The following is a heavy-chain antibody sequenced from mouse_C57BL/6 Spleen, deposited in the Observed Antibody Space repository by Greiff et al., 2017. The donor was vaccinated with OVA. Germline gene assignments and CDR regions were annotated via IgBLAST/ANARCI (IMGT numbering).Heavy chain of an antibody. J-gene: IGHJ3*01. D-gene: IGHD4-1*01. V-gene: IGHV1-26*01. Sequence: EVKLQQSGPELVKPGASVKISCKASGYTFTDYYMNWVKQSHGKSLEWIGDINPNNGGTSYNQKFKGKATLTVDKSSSTAYMELRSLTSEDSAVYYCAREDLTAWFAYWGQGTLVTVSA. CDR3: AREDLTAWFAY. CDR2: INPNNGGT. CDR1: GYTFTDYY.